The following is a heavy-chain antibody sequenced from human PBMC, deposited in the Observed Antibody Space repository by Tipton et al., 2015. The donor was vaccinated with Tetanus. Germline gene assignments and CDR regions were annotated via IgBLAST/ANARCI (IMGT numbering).Heavy chain of an antibody. V-gene: IGHV4-39*01. Sequence: TLSLTCSISGDSINSDKYFWAWIRQPPGKRLEWIGSVYNSGGTYYNPSLKSRVTISVDTSKNQFSLKLSSVTAADTAVYYCARIYDFWSGYYSDHWGQGTLVTVSS. CDR3: ARIYDFWSGYYSDH. J-gene: IGHJ4*02. D-gene: IGHD3-3*01. CDR1: GDSINSDKYF. CDR2: VYNSGGT.